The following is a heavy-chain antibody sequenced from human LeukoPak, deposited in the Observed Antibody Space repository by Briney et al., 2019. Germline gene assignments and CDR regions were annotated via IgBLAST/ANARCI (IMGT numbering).Heavy chain of an antibody. D-gene: IGHD3-22*01. V-gene: IGHV1-18*01. J-gene: IGHJ4*02. CDR2: ISAYNGNT. Sequence: GASVKVSCKASGYTFTSYGISWVRQAPGQGLEWMGWISAYNGNTNYAQKLQGRVTMTTDTSTSTAYMELRSLRSDDTAVYYCAGVPRITMIVVAKGGFDYWGQGTLVTVSS. CDR3: AGVPRITMIVVAKGGFDY. CDR1: GYTFTSYG.